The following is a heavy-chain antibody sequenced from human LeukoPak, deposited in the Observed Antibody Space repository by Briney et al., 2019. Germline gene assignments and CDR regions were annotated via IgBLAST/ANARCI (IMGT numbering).Heavy chain of an antibody. CDR1: GGSISSNSYY. J-gene: IGHJ4*02. Sequence: SSETLSLTCTVSGGSISSNSYYWGWIRQPPGKELEWIGSIYYSGSTYYNPSLKSRVTISVDTSKNQFSLELSSVTAADTAVYYCARRPPPSSSGYYFDYWGQGTLVTVSS. CDR2: IYYSGST. D-gene: IGHD3-22*01. CDR3: ARRPPPSSSGYYFDY. V-gene: IGHV4-39*01.